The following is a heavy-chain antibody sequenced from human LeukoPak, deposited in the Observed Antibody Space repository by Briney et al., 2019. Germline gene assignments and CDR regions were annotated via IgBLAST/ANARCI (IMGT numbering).Heavy chain of an antibody. CDR3: ARVLWFGEEWPHYFDY. J-gene: IGHJ4*02. V-gene: IGHV4-30-4*01. CDR2: IYYSGST. D-gene: IGHD3-10*01. CDR1: GGSISSGDYY. Sequence: SSQTLSLTCTVSGGSISSGDYYWSWIRQSPGKGLEWIGYIYYSGSTYSNPSLKSRVTISVDTSKNQFSLKLSSVTAADTAVYYCARVLWFGEEWPHYFDYWGQGTLVTVSS.